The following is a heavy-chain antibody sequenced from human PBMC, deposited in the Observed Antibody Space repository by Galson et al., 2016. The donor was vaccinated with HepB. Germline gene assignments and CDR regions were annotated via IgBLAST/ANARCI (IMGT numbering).Heavy chain of an antibody. Sequence: SLRLSCAASGFTFSGSAMHWVRQASGKGLEWVGRIISKTNNYATAYAASVKGRFTISRDDSKKTAYLQMSSLKTEDTAVYYCTSLTTVILRGTAYWGQGTLVTVSS. V-gene: IGHV3-73*01. CDR1: GFTFSGSA. CDR2: IISKTNNYAT. J-gene: IGHJ4*02. D-gene: IGHD4-17*01. CDR3: TSLTTVILRGTAY.